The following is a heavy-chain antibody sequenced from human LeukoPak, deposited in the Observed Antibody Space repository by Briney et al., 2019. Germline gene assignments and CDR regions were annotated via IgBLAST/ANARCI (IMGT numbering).Heavy chain of an antibody. CDR3: ARGLRTVRGVIDLHWFDP. CDR2: IYTSGST. CDR1: GGSISSYY. V-gene: IGHV4-4*07. Sequence: SETLSLTCTVSGGSISSYYWSWIRQPAGKGLEWIGRIYTSGSTNYNPSLKSRVTMSVDTSKNQFSLKLSSVTAADTAVYYCARGLRTVRGVIDLHWFDPWGQGTLVTVSS. D-gene: IGHD3-10*01. J-gene: IGHJ5*02.